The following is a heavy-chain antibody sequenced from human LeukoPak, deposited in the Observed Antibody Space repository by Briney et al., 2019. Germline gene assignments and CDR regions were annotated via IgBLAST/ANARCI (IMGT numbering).Heavy chain of an antibody. D-gene: IGHD2/OR15-2a*01. J-gene: IGHJ6*03. CDR3: ARVGTTGYYYYYMDV. CDR2: ISSSSSTI. CDR1: GFTFSNYW. V-gene: IGHV3-48*04. Sequence: GGSLRLSCAASGFTFSNYWMHWVRQAPGKGLEWVSYISSSSSTIYYADSVRGRFTISRDNAKNSLYLQMNSLRAEDTAVYYCARVGTTGYYYYYMDVWGKGTTVTVSS.